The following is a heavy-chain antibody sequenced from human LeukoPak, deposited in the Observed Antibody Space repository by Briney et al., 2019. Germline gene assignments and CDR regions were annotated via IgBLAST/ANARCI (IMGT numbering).Heavy chain of an antibody. CDR1: GYSISSGYY. V-gene: IGHV4-38-2*02. CDR3: ARVNSIAAAGSHFDY. J-gene: IGHJ4*02. Sequence: SETLSLTCTVSGYSISSGYYWGWIRQPPGKGLEWIGSIYHSGSTYYNPSLKSRVTISVDTSKNQFSLKLSSVTAADTAVYYCARVNSIAAAGSHFDYWGQGTLVTVSS. CDR2: IYHSGST. D-gene: IGHD6-13*01.